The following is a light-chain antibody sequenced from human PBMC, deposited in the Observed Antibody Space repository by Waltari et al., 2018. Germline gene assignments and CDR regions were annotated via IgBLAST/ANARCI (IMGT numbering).Light chain of an antibody. Sequence: QSAPTQPASVSGSPGQSITISCTAVNSNVDILHLVSWYQHHPGRNPRLLIYEISQRPSVISNRFSGSKSGNTASLTISGLQPEDEADYFCCSFAGYGIYVFGSGTQVSVL. CDR3: CSFAGYGIYV. CDR1: NSNVDILHL. J-gene: IGLJ1*01. CDR2: EIS. V-gene: IGLV2-23*02.